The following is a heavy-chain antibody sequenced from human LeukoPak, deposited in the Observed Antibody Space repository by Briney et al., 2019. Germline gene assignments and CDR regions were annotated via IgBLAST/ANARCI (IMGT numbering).Heavy chain of an antibody. CDR1: GFTFSSHA. D-gene: IGHD2-15*01. V-gene: IGHV3-23*01. Sequence: QPGGSLRLSCAVSGFTFSSHAMSWVRQAPGKGLEWVSCISASGGATWYGDSVQGRFTISRDNSKNTVFLQMNDLRADDTAIYYCAKDGHATCHYFHMDVWGKGTMVTVSS. CDR3: AKDGHATCHYFHMDV. J-gene: IGHJ6*03. CDR2: ISASGGAT.